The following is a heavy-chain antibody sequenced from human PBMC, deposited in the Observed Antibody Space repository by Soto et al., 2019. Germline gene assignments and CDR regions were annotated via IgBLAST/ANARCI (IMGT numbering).Heavy chain of an antibody. V-gene: IGHV3-33*01. J-gene: IGHJ3*02. CDR1: GFTFSSYG. CDR3: ARTINRWYNDAFDI. Sequence: PGGSLRLSCAASGFTFSSYGMHWVRQAPGKGLEWVAVIWYDGSNKYYADSVKGRFTISRDNSKNTLYLQMNSLRAEDTAVYYCARTINRWYNDAFDIWGQGTMVTVSS. D-gene: IGHD1-20*01. CDR2: IWYDGSNK.